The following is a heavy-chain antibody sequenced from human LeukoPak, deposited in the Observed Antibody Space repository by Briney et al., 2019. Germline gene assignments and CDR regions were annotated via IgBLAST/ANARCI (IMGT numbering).Heavy chain of an antibody. Sequence: PGGSLRLSCAASGFTFSSYAMSWVRQAPGKGLEWVSAISGSGGSTYYADSVKGRFTISRDNSKNTLYLQMNSLRAEDTAVYYCARGTERYFDWPELDYWGQGTLVTVSS. CDR1: GFTFSSYA. D-gene: IGHD3-9*01. CDR2: ISGSGGST. CDR3: ARGTERYFDWPELDY. J-gene: IGHJ4*02. V-gene: IGHV3-23*01.